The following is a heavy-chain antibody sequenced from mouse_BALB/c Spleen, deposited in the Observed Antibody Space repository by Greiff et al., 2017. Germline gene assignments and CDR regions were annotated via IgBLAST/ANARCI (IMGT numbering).Heavy chain of an antibody. Sequence: VQLQQSGAELARPGASVKMSCTASGYTFTSYTMHWVKQRPGQGLEWIGYINPSSGYTNYNQKFKDKATLTADKSSSTAYMQLSSLTSEDSAVYYCARAYGYYDAMDYWGQGTSVTVSS. V-gene: IGHV1-4*01. CDR3: ARAYGYYDAMDY. J-gene: IGHJ4*01. D-gene: IGHD2-2*01. CDR2: INPSSGYT. CDR1: GYTFTSYT.